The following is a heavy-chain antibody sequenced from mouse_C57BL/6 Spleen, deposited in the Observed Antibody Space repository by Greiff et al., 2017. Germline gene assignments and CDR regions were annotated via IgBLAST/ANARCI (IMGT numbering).Heavy chain of an antibody. J-gene: IGHJ3*01. CDR3: ARQGELRGFAY. Sequence: EVKLVESGGDLVKPGGSLKLSCAASGFTFSSYGMSWVRQTPDKRLEWVATISSGGSSTYYPDSVKGRFTISRDNAKNTLYLQMSSLKSEDTAMYYCARQGELRGFAYWGQGTLVTVSA. D-gene: IGHD1-1*01. CDR1: GFTFSSYG. CDR2: ISSGGSST. V-gene: IGHV5-6*01.